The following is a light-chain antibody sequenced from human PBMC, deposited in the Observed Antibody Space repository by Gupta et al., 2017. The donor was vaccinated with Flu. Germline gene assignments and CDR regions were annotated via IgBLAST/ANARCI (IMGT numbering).Light chain of an antibody. Sequence: PASLSASVGDSITITCLTSQSVTSYLDWFAQRPGKAPNLLIYAASTLHTGIPSRFSGTGSGTQFNFTISSLHPEDYGAYYCQQTYTTPRAFGQGTRVEIK. V-gene: IGKV1-39*01. CDR1: QSVTSY. J-gene: IGKJ1*01. CDR2: AAS. CDR3: QQTYTTPRA.